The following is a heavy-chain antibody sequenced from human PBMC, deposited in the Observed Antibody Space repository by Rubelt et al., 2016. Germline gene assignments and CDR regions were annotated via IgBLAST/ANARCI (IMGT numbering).Heavy chain of an antibody. Sequence: QVRLAQSGAEVKKPGSSVKVSCKASGGTFSSSAISWVRQAPGQGLEWMGGIIPIFGTANYAQKFQGRVTITADKSTSTAYMELSSLRSEDTAVYYCASVVPGSYYYYGMDVWGKGTTVTVSS. V-gene: IGHV1-69*06. D-gene: IGHD1-26*01. CDR1: GGTFSSSA. CDR2: IIPIFGTA. CDR3: ASVVPGSYYYYGMDV. J-gene: IGHJ6*04.